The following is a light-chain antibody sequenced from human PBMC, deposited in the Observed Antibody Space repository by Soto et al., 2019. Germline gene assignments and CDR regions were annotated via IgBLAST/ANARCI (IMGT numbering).Light chain of an antibody. Sequence: QSALTQAASVSGSPGQSITISCTGTSSDVGGYNYVSWYQQHPGKAPKLMIYDVSNRPAGGSNRVSGSKSGNTASLTISGLPAEYEADAYCGSYTSSSGVSGTGTKITV. CDR2: DVS. CDR1: SSDVGGYNY. J-gene: IGLJ1*01. V-gene: IGLV2-14*01. CDR3: GSYTSSSGV.